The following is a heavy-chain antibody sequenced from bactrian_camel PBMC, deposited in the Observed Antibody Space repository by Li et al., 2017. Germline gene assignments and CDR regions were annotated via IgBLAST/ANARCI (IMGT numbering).Heavy chain of an antibody. CDR1: GYMFGSCG. D-gene: IGHD3*01. V-gene: IGHV3S55*01. Sequence: HVQLVESGGGSVQAGGSLKLSCVVSGYMFGSCGMGWYRQAPGKERELVSSISSDGTTSYADSVKDRFTISRDNAKNTLYLQMNNLEPVDTAMYYCAAAPVGFLCSVQRPQEYGYWGQGTQVTVS. CDR2: ISSDGTT. CDR3: AAAPVGFLCSVQRPQEYGY. J-gene: IGHJ4*01.